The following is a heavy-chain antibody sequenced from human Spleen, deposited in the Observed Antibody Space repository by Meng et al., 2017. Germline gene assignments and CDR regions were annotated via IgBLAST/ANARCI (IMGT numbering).Heavy chain of an antibody. CDR2: ISSSGSDI. J-gene: IGHJ6*02. CDR1: GFTFSSYE. Sequence: GESLKISCVASGFTFSSYEMNWVRQAPGKGLEWVSYISSSGSDIYYADSVKGRFTISRDNAKNSLYLQMNSLRAEDTALFFCATGGMDVWGQGTTVTVSS. D-gene: IGHD7-27*01. CDR3: ATGGMDV. V-gene: IGHV3-48*03.